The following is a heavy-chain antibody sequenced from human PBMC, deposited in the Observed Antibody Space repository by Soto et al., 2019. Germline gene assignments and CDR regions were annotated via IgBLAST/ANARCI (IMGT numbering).Heavy chain of an antibody. Sequence: QVQLQQWGAGLLKPSETLSLTCAVYGGSFSGYYWSWIRQPPGKGLEWIGEINHSGSTNYNPSLKSRVTISVDTSKNQFSLKLSSVTAADTAVYYGGYGSGPGGLDYWGQGTLVTVSS. CDR1: GGSFSGYY. J-gene: IGHJ4*02. D-gene: IGHD3-10*01. CDR2: INHSGST. CDR3: GYGSGPGGLDY. V-gene: IGHV4-34*01.